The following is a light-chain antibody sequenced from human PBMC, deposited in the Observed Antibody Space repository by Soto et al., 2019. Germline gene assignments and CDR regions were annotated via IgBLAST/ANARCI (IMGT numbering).Light chain of an antibody. CDR2: HAS. CDR1: QRISTW. Sequence: DIQMTQSPSTLSASVGDGVTITCRASQRISTWLSWYQQKPGTAPKVLIYHASNWQSGVPSRFSGSGSGTEFTLTISSLQPDDFATYYCQQYNSYSFGQGTTGDI. J-gene: IGKJ1*01. CDR3: QQYNSYS. V-gene: IGKV1-5*01.